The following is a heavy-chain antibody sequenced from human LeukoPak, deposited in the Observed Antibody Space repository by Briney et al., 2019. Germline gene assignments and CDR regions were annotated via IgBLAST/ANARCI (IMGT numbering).Heavy chain of an antibody. J-gene: IGHJ5*02. CDR1: GFTFSNNW. V-gene: IGHV3-7*01. D-gene: IGHD2-8*02. CDR3: VKDAGTA. Sequence: GGSLRLSRAASGFTFSNNWMSWVRQAPGKGLECVANIKKDGSEKYYINSVKGRFTISRDNAKNSVFLQMNSLRAGDTALYYCVKDAGTAWGQGTLVTVSS. CDR2: IKKDGSEK.